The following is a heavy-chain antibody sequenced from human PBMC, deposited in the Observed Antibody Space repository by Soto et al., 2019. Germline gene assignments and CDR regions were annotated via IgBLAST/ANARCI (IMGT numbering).Heavy chain of an antibody. J-gene: IGHJ5*02. CDR1: GLNFNSYT. V-gene: IGHV3-23*01. CDR3: AKGFIRDCGGDCTVDP. Sequence: GAALRLCWTASGLNFNSYTMSWVRPATGKGLEWVSGISATGGSTYYADSVKGRFTFSRDNSKNTLYLQMNSLRAEDTAVYYCAKGFIRDCGGDCTVDPWVQGTLVTVSS. CDR2: ISATGGST. D-gene: IGHD2-21*02.